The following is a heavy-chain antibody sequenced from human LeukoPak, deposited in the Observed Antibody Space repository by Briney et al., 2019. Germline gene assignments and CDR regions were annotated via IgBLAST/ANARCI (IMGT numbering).Heavy chain of an antibody. D-gene: IGHD3-3*01. CDR3: ARDLYEYYDFRSGYYSRWYYYYYGMDV. CDR1: GYTFTSYY. J-gene: IGHJ6*02. V-gene: IGHV1-46*01. CDR2: INPSGGST. Sequence: ASVKVSCKASGYTFTSYYMHWVRQAPGQGLEWMGIINPSGGSTSYAQKFQGRVTMTRDTSTSTVYMELSSLRSEDTAVYYCARDLYEYYDFRSGYYSRWYYYYYGMDVWGQGTTVTVSS.